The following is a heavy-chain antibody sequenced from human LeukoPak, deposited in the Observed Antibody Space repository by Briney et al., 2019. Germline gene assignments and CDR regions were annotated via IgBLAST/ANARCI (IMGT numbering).Heavy chain of an antibody. D-gene: IGHD2/OR15-2a*01. CDR1: VFPFSSYV. V-gene: IGHV3-33*01. J-gene: IGHJ4*02. CDR2: IWFDGGKI. Sequence: GGSLRLSRAASVFPFSSYVMHWLRQTPGKGLEWVAVIWFDGGKIYYADSVKGRFTISRDNSKNALYLQMNSLRAEDTAVYHCARDFTNIRGGGYFDNWGQGTLVTVSS. CDR3: ARDFTNIRGGGYFDN.